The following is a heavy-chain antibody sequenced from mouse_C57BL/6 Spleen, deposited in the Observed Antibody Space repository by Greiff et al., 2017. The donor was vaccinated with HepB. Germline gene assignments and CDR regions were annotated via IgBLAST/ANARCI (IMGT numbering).Heavy chain of an antibody. V-gene: IGHV1-52*01. CDR1: GYTFTCYW. D-gene: IGHD4-1*01. CDR3: AREANWSYYFDY. J-gene: IGHJ2*01. CDR2: IDPSDSET. Sequence: QVQLQQPGAELVRPGSSVKLSCKASGYTFTCYWMHWVKQRPIQGLEWIGNIDPSDSETHYNQKFKDKATLTVDKSSSTAYMQLSSLTSEDSAVYYCAREANWSYYFDYWGQGTTLTVSS.